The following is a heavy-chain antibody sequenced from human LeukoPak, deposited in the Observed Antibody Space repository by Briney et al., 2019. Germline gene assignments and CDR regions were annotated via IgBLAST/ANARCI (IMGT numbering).Heavy chain of an antibody. CDR2: INHSGST. D-gene: IGHD3-22*01. V-gene: IGHV4-34*01. J-gene: IGHJ6*03. Sequence: SETLSLTCAVYGGSFSGYYWSWIRQPPGKGLEWIGEINHSGSTNYNPSLKSRVTISVDTSKNQFSLKLSSVTVADTAVYYCARDYYDSSGFYYYYMDVWGKGTTVTISS. CDR3: ARDYYDSSGFYYYYMDV. CDR1: GGSFSGYY.